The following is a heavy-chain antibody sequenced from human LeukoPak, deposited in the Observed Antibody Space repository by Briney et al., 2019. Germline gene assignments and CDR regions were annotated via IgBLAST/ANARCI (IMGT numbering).Heavy chain of an antibody. V-gene: IGHV1-2*06. J-gene: IGHJ4*02. CDR1: GYTFTGYY. D-gene: IGHD3-22*01. Sequence: ASVKVSCKASGYTFTGYYMHWVRQAPGQGLEWMGRINPNSGGTNYAQKFQGRVTMTRDTSISTAYTELSRLRSDDTAVYYCARGEYYYGSRFDYWGQGTLVTVSS. CDR3: ARGEYYYGSRFDY. CDR2: INPNSGGT.